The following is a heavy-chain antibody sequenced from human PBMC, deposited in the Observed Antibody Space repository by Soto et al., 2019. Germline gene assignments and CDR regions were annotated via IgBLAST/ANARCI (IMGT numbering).Heavy chain of an antibody. CDR3: ARQTTYSSSWYDY. J-gene: IGHJ5*01. CDR2: IYTSGTT. Sequence: PSETLSLTCTVSGGSTNNYYWTWIRQPAGKGLEWIGRIYTSGTTKYNPSLKSRVTMSVDTSKNQFSLKLSSVTAADTALYYCARQTTYSSSWYDYWGHGTLVTVSS. D-gene: IGHD6-13*01. CDR1: GGSTNNYY. V-gene: IGHV4-4*07.